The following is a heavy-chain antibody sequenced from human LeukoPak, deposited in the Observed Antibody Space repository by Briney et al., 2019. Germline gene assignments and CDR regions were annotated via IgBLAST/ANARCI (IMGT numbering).Heavy chain of an antibody. V-gene: IGHV4-59*08. D-gene: IGHD3-10*01. Sequence: SETLSLTCAVYGGSFSAYYWSWIRQPPGKGLEWIGYIYNSGSTNYNPSLQSRVTISVDTSKNQFSLNLSSVTAADTAVYYCARYGSGTYPRFDYWGQGTLVTVSS. CDR1: GGSFSAYY. CDR3: ARYGSGTYPRFDY. CDR2: IYNSGST. J-gene: IGHJ4*02.